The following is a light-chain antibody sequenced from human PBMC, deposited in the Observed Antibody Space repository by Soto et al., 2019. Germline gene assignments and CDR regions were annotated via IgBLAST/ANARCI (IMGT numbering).Light chain of an antibody. CDR3: QQYGISPVT. Sequence: EIVLTQSPGTLSLSPGETGTLSCRASHSVNSNSLAWYQQKLGQPPRVLIYGASRRAAGIPERFSGSGSGTDFTLTISRREPEDSAVYYCQQYGISPVTFGQGTRLEIQ. J-gene: IGKJ5*01. CDR2: GAS. CDR1: HSVNSNS. V-gene: IGKV3-20*01.